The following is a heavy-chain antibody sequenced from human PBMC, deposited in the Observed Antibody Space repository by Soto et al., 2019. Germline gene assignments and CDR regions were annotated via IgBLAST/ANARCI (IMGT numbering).Heavy chain of an antibody. CDR1: GYTFTGYY. J-gene: IGHJ5*02. CDR2: INPNSGGT. CDR3: ARGGIAVAGTANWFDP. D-gene: IGHD6-19*01. V-gene: IGHV1-2*04. Sequence: ASVKVSCKASGYTFTGYYMHWVRQAPGQGLEWMGWINPNSGGTNYAQKFQGWVTMTRDTSISTAYMELSRLRSDDTAVYYCARGGIAVAGTANWFDPWGQGTLVTVPS.